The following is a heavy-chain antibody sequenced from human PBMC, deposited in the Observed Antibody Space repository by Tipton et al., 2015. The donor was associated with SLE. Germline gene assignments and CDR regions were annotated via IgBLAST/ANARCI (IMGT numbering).Heavy chain of an antibody. V-gene: IGHV3-21*04. Sequence: SLRLSCAASGFTFSSYSMNWVRQAPGKGLEWVSAISGSGGSIYYADSVKGRFTISRDNAKNSLYLQMNSLRAEDTAVYFCATNKYDNSGYYYGRFDYWGQGILVTVSS. CDR3: ATNKYDNSGYYYGRFDY. J-gene: IGHJ4*02. CDR1: GFTFSSYS. D-gene: IGHD3-22*01. CDR2: ISGSGGSI.